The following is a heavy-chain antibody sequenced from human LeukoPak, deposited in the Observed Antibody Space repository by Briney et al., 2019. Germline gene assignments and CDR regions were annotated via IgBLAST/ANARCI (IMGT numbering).Heavy chain of an antibody. V-gene: IGHV4-4*09. CDR1: GGSISSYY. D-gene: IGHD5-12*01. Sequence: SETLSLTCAVSGGSISSYYWSWIRQPPGKGLEWIGYIYTSGSTNYNPSLKSRVTISVDTSKNQFSLKLSSVTAADTAVYYCASTPRGYSGYDRFYFDYWGQGTLVTVSS. J-gene: IGHJ4*02. CDR2: IYTSGST. CDR3: ASTPRGYSGYDRFYFDY.